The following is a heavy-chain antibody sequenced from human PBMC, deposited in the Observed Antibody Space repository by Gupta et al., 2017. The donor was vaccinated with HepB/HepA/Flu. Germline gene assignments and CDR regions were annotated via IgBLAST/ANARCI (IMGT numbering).Heavy chain of an antibody. CDR1: GFAFTVCT. CDR2: MSRSSSYI. D-gene: IGHD4-11*01. J-gene: IGHJ5*02. Sequence: EVQLAESGGCLVQPGGYLRLSCACTGFAFTVCTMDWGRHAPGTGLERDSTMSRSSSYISYADPELGRFTVSRDNDNNSLYLQMSSLVAEDTAVYYCSGVMILQLRGLDAWGQGTLVTVSS. V-gene: IGHV3-21*02. CDR3: SGVMILQLRGLDA.